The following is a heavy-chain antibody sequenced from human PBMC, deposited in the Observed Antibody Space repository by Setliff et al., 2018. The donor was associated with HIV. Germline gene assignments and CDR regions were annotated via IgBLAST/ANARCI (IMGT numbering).Heavy chain of an antibody. CDR3: ARHVDIVAPFDY. Sequence: SETLSLTCTVSGGSITSSSYYWGWIRQPPGKGLEWIGTIFSSGSTYYKPSLKSRVTISVDSTKNQISLKLSFVTAEDTAVYYCARHVDIVAPFDYWGQGSLVTVSS. CDR1: GGSITSSSYY. J-gene: IGHJ4*02. CDR2: IFSSGST. V-gene: IGHV4-39*01. D-gene: IGHD5-12*01.